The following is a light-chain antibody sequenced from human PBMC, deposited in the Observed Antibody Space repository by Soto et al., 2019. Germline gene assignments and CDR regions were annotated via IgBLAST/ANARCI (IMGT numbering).Light chain of an antibody. J-gene: IGKJ4*01. CDR1: QSLSSN. CDR3: QQYNDWPRRLT. CDR2: GAS. Sequence: EIVMTQSPATLSVSPGERATLSCRASQSLSSNLAWYQQKPGQAPRLLIYGASTRATGIPARFSGSGSGTEFTLTLSSLQSEDFAVYYCQQYNDWPRRLTFGGGTKVEIK. V-gene: IGKV3-15*01.